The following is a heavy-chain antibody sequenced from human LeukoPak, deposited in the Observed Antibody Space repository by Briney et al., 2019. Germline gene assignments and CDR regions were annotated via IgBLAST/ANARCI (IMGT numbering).Heavy chain of an antibody. CDR3: ARLVGATNRYYYYYVDV. J-gene: IGHJ6*03. CDR2: IYPGDSDT. CDR1: GYSFTSYW. D-gene: IGHD1-26*01. V-gene: IGHV5-51*01. Sequence: GESLKISCKGSGYSFTSYWIGWVRQMPGKGLEWMGIIYPGDSDTRYSPSFQGQVTISADKSISTAYLQWSSLKASDTAMYYCARLVGATNRYYYYYVDVWGKGTTVTVSS.